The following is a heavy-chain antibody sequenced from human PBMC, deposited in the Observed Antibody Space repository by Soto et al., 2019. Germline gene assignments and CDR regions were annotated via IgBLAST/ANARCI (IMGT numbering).Heavy chain of an antibody. Sequence: QVQLVQSGAEVKKPGASVKVSCKASGYTFTSHDINWVRQATGQGLEWMGWMNPNSGNTGYAQKYQGRVSMTRNSATSTAYMALSSLRSEDTAVYFCARGEIVATRYWGQGTLVTVSS. V-gene: IGHV1-8*01. D-gene: IGHD5-12*01. CDR2: MNPNSGNT. CDR1: GYTFTSHD. J-gene: IGHJ4*02. CDR3: ARGEIVATRY.